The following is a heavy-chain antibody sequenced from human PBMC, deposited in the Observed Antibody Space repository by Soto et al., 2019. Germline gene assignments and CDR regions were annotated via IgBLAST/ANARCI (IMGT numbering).Heavy chain of an antibody. CDR1: GGSISSGGYS. J-gene: IGHJ5*02. V-gene: IGHV4-30-2*01. D-gene: IGHD6-13*01. CDR2: IYHSGST. CDR3: ARLYKGRWQQLSGWFDP. Sequence: QLQLQESGSGLVKPSQTLSLTCAVSGGSISSGGYSWSWIQQPPGKGLEWIGYIYHSGSTYYNPSLKSRVTISVDRSKNQFSLKLSSVTAADTAVYYCARLYKGRWQQLSGWFDPWGQGTLVTVSS.